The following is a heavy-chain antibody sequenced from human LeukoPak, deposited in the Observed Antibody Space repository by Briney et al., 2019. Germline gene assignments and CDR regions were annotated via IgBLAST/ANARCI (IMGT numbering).Heavy chain of an antibody. CDR1: GYTFTSYG. Sequence: ASVKVSCKASGYTFTSYGISWVRQAPRQGLEWMGWISAYNGNTNYAQKLQGRVTMTTDTSTSTAYMELRSLRSDDTAVYYCARAGYSSGWYPYYFDYWGQGTLVTVSS. J-gene: IGHJ4*02. CDR3: ARAGYSSGWYPYYFDY. D-gene: IGHD6-19*01. V-gene: IGHV1-18*01. CDR2: ISAYNGNT.